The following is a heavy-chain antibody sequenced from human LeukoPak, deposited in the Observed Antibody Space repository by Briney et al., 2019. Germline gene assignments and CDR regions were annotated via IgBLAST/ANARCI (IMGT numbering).Heavy chain of an antibody. J-gene: IGHJ4*02. CDR2: IHYRGSS. V-gene: IGHV4-59*01. D-gene: IGHD3-10*01. Sequence: SETRSLTCSVSGGSFSTYYWSWIRQPPGKGLEWIGYIHYRGSSNYNPSLKNPVTISIDTSKNQFSLKLRSVTAADTAVYYSASARLYGSGNYPFYYWGQGTLVTVSS. CDR3: ASARLYGSGNYPFYY. CDR1: GGSFSTYY.